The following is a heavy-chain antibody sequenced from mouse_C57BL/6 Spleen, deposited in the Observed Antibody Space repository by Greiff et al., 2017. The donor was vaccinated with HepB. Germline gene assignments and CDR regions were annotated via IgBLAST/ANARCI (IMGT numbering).Heavy chain of an antibody. CDR3: ARSDITTVVATDY. CDR2: IDPSDSYT. Sequence: QVQLQQPGAELVKPGASVKLSCKASGYTFTSYWMQWVKQRPGQGLEWIGEIDPSDSYTNYNQKFKGKATLTVDTSSSTAYMQLSSLTSEDSAVYYCARSDITTVVATDYWGQGTTLTVSS. V-gene: IGHV1-50*01. D-gene: IGHD1-1*01. CDR1: GYTFTSYW. J-gene: IGHJ2*01.